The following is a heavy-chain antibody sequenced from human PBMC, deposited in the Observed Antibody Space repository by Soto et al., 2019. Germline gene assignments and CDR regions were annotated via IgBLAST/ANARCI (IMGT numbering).Heavy chain of an antibody. Sequence: GESLKISCKGSGYSFTSYWIGWVRQMPGKGLEWMGIIYPGDSDTRYSPSFQGQVTISADKSISTAYLQWGSLKASDTAMYYCATAYVYDFENSNYYRDAFDIWGQGTLVTVSS. V-gene: IGHV5-51*01. CDR1: GYSFTSYW. CDR2: IYPGDSDT. D-gene: IGHD3-22*01. J-gene: IGHJ3*02. CDR3: ATAYVYDFENSNYYRDAFDI.